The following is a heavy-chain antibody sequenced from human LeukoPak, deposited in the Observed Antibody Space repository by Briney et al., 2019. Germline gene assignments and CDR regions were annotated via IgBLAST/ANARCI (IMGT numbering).Heavy chain of an antibody. Sequence: KPSETLSLTCTVSGVSISNTVYYWGWIRQAPGKGLEWIGTSFDGGNSYYNPSLNSRVTMSVDGSKNQFSLTLASVTAADTAVYYCATTSGYRNYYYYYIDVWGKGTTVTVSS. CDR3: ATTSGYRNYYYYYIDV. D-gene: IGHD3-22*01. J-gene: IGHJ6*03. CDR1: GVSISNTVYY. V-gene: IGHV4-39*01. CDR2: SFDGGNS.